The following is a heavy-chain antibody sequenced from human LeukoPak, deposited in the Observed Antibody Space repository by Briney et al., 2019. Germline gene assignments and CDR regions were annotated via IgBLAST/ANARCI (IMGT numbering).Heavy chain of an antibody. Sequence: GGSLRLSCAASGFTFSSYSMNWVRQAPGKGLEWVSSISSSSSYIYYADSVKGRFTISRDNAKSSLYLQMNSLRAEDTAVYYCARDTYYDILTGPSRLDVWGKGTTVTVSS. CDR1: GFTFSSYS. D-gene: IGHD3-9*01. CDR3: ARDTYYDILTGPSRLDV. J-gene: IGHJ6*04. V-gene: IGHV3-21*01. CDR2: ISSSSSYI.